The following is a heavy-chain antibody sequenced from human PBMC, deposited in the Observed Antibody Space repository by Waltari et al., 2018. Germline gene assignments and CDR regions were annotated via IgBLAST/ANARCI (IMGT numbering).Heavy chain of an antibody. CDR3: ASDVHSGRYGWFDP. J-gene: IGHJ5*02. Sequence: EVQLVESGEGLVPPGGSLRLSCDAPGFTFSTFWRHWVRQVPGKGLVWGSRIKGDGSATSYADSVKGRFTISRDNAKNTVYLQMNSLRVEDTADYHCASDVHSGRYGWFDPWGQGTLVTVSS. D-gene: IGHD1-26*01. V-gene: IGHV3-74*01. CDR2: IKGDGSAT. CDR1: GFTFSTFW.